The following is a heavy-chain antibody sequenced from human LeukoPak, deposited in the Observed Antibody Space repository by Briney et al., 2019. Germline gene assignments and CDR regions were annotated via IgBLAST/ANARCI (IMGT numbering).Heavy chain of an antibody. CDR1: GYTFTSYG. V-gene: IGHV1-18*01. CDR3: ASSLTIFGPIGY. J-gene: IGHJ4*02. D-gene: IGHD3-3*01. CDR2: ISAYNGNT. Sequence: ASVKVSCKASGYTFTSYGISSVRQAPGQGLEWMGWISAYNGNTNYAQKLQGRVTMTTDTSTSTAYMELRSLRSDDTAVYYCASSLTIFGPIGYWGQGTLVTVSS.